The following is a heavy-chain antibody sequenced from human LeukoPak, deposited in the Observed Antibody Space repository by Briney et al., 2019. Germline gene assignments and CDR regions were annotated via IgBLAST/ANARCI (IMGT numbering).Heavy chain of an antibody. CDR2: ITHIGNT. J-gene: IGHJ4*02. CDR3: ASGGESVDASSRCYSY. Sequence: SETLSLTCAVYGGSFSGYYWSWIRQPPGKGLEWIGEITHIGNTNYNPSLKSRVTISVDTSKNQFSLKLSSVTAADTAVYYCASGGESVDASSRCYSYWGQGTLATLSS. D-gene: IGHD6-13*01. CDR1: GGSFSGYY. V-gene: IGHV4-34*01.